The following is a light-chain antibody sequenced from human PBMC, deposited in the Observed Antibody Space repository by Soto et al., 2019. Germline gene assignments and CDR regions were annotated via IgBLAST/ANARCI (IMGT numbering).Light chain of an antibody. CDR3: TSCTTSTTML. CDR1: SSDIGAYNF. J-gene: IGLJ2*01. Sequence: QSVLTQPASVSGSPGQSITISCTGTSSDIGAYNFVSWYQQHPGKAPKLMLYDVNIRPSGVSNRFSGSKSGNTASLTISGLQAEDDADYYCTSCTTSTTMLFGGGTKFTGL. V-gene: IGLV2-14*03. CDR2: DVN.